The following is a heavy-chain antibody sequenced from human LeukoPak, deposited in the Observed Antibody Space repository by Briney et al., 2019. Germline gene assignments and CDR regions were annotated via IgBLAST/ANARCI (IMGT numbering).Heavy chain of an antibody. D-gene: IGHD3-22*01. CDR1: GFTFSSYA. V-gene: IGHV3-23*01. CDR3: AKDGYYYDSSGYYDGGYFDY. CDR2: ISGSGGST. Sequence: PGGSLRLSCAASGFTFSSYAMSWVHQAPGKGLEWVSAISGSGGSTYYADSVKGRFTISRDNSKNTLYLEMNSLRAEDTAVYYCAKDGYYYDSSGYYDGGYFDYWGQGTLVTVSS. J-gene: IGHJ4*02.